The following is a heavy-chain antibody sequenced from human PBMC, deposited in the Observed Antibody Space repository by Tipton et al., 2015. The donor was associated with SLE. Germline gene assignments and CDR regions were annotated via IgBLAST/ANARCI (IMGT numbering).Heavy chain of an antibody. CDR1: GGSFSDYY. Sequence: GLVKPSETLSLSCDVYGGSFSDYYWMWIRQPPGKGLEWIGSIYYSGNTYYNPSLKSRVTISVDTSKNQFSLKLSSVTAADTAVYYCASDGVWNPIWGQGTMVTVSS. D-gene: IGHD1-1*01. J-gene: IGHJ3*02. CDR2: IYYSGNT. CDR3: ASDGVWNPI. V-gene: IGHV4-34*01.